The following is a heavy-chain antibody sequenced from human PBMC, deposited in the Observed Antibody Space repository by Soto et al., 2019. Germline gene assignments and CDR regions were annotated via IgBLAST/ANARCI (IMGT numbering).Heavy chain of an antibody. CDR2: ISGSGGST. V-gene: IGHV3-23*01. CDR1: GINFSTYA. J-gene: IGHJ6*02. Sequence: EVQLLESGGGLVQPGGSLRLSCAASGINFSTYAMSWVRQAPGKGLEWVSTISGSGGSTYYADSVKGRFTISRDNSKNTLYLQMNSLRAEDTAVYYCAKDGGIAAAGRPPYYYYGMDVWGQGTTVTVSS. D-gene: IGHD6-13*01. CDR3: AKDGGIAAAGRPPYYYYGMDV.